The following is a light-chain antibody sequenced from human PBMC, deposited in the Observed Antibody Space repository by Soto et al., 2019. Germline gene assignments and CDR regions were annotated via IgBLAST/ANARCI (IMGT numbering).Light chain of an antibody. CDR2: DAS. Sequence: EIVMTQSPVTLSVSPGERATLSCRASQSVSSYLAWFQQRPGQPPRLLIHDASSRATGIPARFSGSGSGTDFTLTISSLEPEDFAVYYCQQRSNWPLTFGGGTKVDIK. CDR1: QSVSSY. CDR3: QQRSNWPLT. V-gene: IGKV3-11*01. J-gene: IGKJ4*01.